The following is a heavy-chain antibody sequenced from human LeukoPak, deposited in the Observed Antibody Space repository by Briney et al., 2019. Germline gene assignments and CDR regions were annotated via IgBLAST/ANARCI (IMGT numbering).Heavy chain of an antibody. D-gene: IGHD2-21*02. Sequence: KPGESLKISFKGSGYSFTSYWIGWVRQMPGKGLEWMGIIYPGDSDTRYSPSFQGQVTISADKSISTAYLQWSSLKASDTAMYYCARAYCGGDCPYYFDYWGQGTLVTASS. V-gene: IGHV5-51*01. CDR1: GYSFTSYW. CDR2: IYPGDSDT. J-gene: IGHJ4*02. CDR3: ARAYCGGDCPYYFDY.